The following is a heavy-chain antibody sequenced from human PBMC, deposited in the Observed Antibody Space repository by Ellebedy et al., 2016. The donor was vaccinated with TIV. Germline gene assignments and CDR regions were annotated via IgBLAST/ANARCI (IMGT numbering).Heavy chain of an antibody. J-gene: IGHJ3*02. CDR1: GFTFSSYS. V-gene: IGHV3-48*02. D-gene: IGHD2-21*02. Sequence: PGGSLRLSCAASGFTFSSYSMNWVRQAPGKGLEWVSYISSSSSTIYYADSVKGRFTISRDNAKNSLYLQMNSLRDEDTAVYYCAGAYCGGDCYSNAFDIWGQGTMVTVSS. CDR3: AGAYCGGDCYSNAFDI. CDR2: ISSSSSTI.